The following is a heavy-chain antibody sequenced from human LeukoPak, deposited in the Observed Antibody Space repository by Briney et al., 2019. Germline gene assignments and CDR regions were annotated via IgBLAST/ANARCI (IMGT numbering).Heavy chain of an antibody. CDR1: GGSINSYY. V-gene: IGHV4-59*01. Sequence: PSETLSLTCTVSGGSINSYYWSWIRQPPGKGLEWIGDIYYSGSPDYSPSLKSRVTISVATSKTQFSLKMSSVTAADTAVYYCARRPVDCSSSDHAFDVWGPGTMVTVSS. CDR3: ARRPVDCSSSDHAFDV. J-gene: IGHJ3*01. CDR2: IYYSGSP. D-gene: IGHD2-2*01.